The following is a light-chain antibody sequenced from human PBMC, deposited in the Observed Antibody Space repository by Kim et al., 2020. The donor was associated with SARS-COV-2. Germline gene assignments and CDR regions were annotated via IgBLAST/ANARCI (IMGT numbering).Light chain of an antibody. CDR1: QSIDYW. Sequence: SASVGERVTTTCRASQSIDYWLTGYQQEPGKAPKLLIYRASTLQSGVPSRFSGSGSETEFTLPLRSLQPDDCATYYCQQYSRTPYTFGQGTKLEI. J-gene: IGKJ2*01. CDR2: RAS. V-gene: IGKV1-5*03. CDR3: QQYSRTPYT.